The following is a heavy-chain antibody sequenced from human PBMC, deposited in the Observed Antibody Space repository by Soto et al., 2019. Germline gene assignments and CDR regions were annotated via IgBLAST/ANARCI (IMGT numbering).Heavy chain of an antibody. V-gene: IGHV1-18*04. D-gene: IGHD3-22*01. Sequence: SVQVSCKASGYTFTSYGISWVRQAPGQGLEWMGWISAYNGNTNYAQKLQGRVTMTTDTSTSTAYMELRSLRSDDTAVYYCAREFGYDGRVDFDLWGRGTLVTVSS. CDR3: AREFGYDGRVDFDL. J-gene: IGHJ2*01. CDR2: ISAYNGNT. CDR1: GYTFTSYG.